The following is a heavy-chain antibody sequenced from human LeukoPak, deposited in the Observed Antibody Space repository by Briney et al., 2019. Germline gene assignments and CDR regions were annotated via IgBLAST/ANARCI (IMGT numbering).Heavy chain of an antibody. V-gene: IGHV4-34*01. CDR1: GGSFSGYY. Sequence: SETLSLTCAVYGGSFSGYYWSWIRQPPGKGLEWIGEINHSGSTNYNPSLKSRVTISVDKSKNHFSLKLNSVTAADTAVYYCACNYYDSSGYYWFDPWGQGTLVTVSS. CDR3: ACNYYDSSGYYWFDP. J-gene: IGHJ5*02. CDR2: INHSGST. D-gene: IGHD3-22*01.